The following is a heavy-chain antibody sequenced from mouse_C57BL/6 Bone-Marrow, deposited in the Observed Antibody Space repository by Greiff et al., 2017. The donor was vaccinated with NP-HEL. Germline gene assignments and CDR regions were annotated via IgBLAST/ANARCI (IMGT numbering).Heavy chain of an antibody. D-gene: IGHD2-4*01. V-gene: IGHV5-4*01. Sequence: DVKLVESGGGLVKPGGSLKLSCAASGFTFSSYAMSWVRQTPEKRLEWVATISDGGSYTYYPDNVKGRFTISRDNAKNNLYLQRGHLKSEDTTMYYCAREGDYDPDYWGQGTTLTVSS. J-gene: IGHJ2*01. CDR3: AREGDYDPDY. CDR1: GFTFSSYA. CDR2: ISDGGSYT.